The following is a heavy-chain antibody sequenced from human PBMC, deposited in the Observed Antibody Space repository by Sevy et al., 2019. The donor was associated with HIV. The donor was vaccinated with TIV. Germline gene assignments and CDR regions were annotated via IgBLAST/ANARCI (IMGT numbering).Heavy chain of an antibody. V-gene: IGHV4-59*01. CDR2: IYYSGRT. Sequence: SETLSLTCTVSGGSISSYYWSWIRQPPGKGLEWIGYIYYSGRTNYNPSLKSRVTISVDTSKNQFSLKLSSVTAADTAVYYCARRDYEPMGCAFDIWGQGTMVTVSS. CDR1: GGSISSYY. D-gene: IGHD3-16*01. CDR3: ARRDYEPMGCAFDI. J-gene: IGHJ3*02.